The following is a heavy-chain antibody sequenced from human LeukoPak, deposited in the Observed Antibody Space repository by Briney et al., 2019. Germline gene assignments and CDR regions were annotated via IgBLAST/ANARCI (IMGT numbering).Heavy chain of an antibody. Sequence: SETLSLTCTVSGGSISSYYWSWIRQPPGKGLEWIGYIYYSGSTNYNPSLKSRVTISVDTSKNRFSLKLSSVTAADTAVYYCAREKDRRYDILTGFWGFDPWGQGTLVTVSS. V-gene: IGHV4-59*01. D-gene: IGHD3-9*01. J-gene: IGHJ5*02. CDR2: IYYSGST. CDR1: GGSISSYY. CDR3: AREKDRRYDILTGFWGFDP.